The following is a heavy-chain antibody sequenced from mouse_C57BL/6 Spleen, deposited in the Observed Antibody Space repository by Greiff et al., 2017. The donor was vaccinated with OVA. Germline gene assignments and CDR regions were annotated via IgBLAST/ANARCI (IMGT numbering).Heavy chain of an antibody. CDR3: SYGVATGAFDD. J-gene: IGHJ2*01. V-gene: IGHV1-63*01. D-gene: IGHD1-1*01. CDR1: GYTFTNYW. Sequence: VQLQQSGAELVRPGTSVKMSCKASGYTFTNYWIGWAKQRPGHGLEWIGDIYPGGGYTNYNEKFKGKATLTADKSSSTAYMQFSSLTSEDSAIYYCSYGVATGAFDDWGQGTTLTVSS. CDR2: IYPGGGYT.